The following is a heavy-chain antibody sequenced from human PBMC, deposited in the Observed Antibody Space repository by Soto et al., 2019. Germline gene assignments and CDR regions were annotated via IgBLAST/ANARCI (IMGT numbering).Heavy chain of an antibody. J-gene: IGHJ3*02. Sequence: QEQLQESCPGLVKPSQTLSLTCTVSGGSMNSHDYYWSWIRQPPGKGLEWIGYIHNSGSTSYNPSLKSRPTISSDTSKNQFSLRLNSATAADTALYYCARGEVRGSFDIWGQGTMVTVSS. CDR3: ARGEVRGSFDI. V-gene: IGHV4-30-4*01. CDR2: IHNSGST. D-gene: IGHD3-10*01. CDR1: GGSMNSHDYY.